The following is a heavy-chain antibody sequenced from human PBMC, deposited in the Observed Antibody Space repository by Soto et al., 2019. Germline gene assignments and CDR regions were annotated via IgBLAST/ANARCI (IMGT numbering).Heavy chain of an antibody. CDR1: GYTFTSYY. V-gene: IGHV1-46*01. CDR3: AGVEIAVAGPRAFDI. D-gene: IGHD6-19*01. J-gene: IGHJ3*02. Sequence: ASVKVSCKASGYTFTSYYMHWVRQAPGQGLEWMGIINPSGGSTSYAQKFQGRVTMTRDTSTSTVYMELSSLRSEDTAVCYCAGVEIAVAGPRAFDIWGQGTMVTVSS. CDR2: INPSGGST.